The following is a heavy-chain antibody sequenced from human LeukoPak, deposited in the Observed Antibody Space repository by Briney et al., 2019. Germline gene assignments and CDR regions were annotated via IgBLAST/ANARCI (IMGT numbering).Heavy chain of an antibody. CDR2: IWYDGSNK. V-gene: IGHV3-33*06. Sequence: GRSLRLSCAASGFTFSNYGMHWVRQAPGKGLEWVAVIWYDGSNKYYGDSVKGRFTISRDNSKNTLYLQMNSLRAEDTALYYCAKDQALSLSSSRALDYWGQGTLVTVSS. D-gene: IGHD2-2*01. J-gene: IGHJ4*02. CDR1: GFTFSNYG. CDR3: AKDQALSLSSSRALDY.